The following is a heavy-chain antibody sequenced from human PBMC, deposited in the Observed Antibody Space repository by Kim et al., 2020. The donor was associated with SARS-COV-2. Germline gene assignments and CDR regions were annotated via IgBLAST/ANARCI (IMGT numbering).Heavy chain of an antibody. CDR1: GFTFSSYA. D-gene: IGHD6-25*01. V-gene: IGHV3-30*04. CDR3: ARAAPRLQVGYYYYMDV. CDR2: ISYDGSNK. Sequence: GGSLRLSCAASGFTFSSYAMHWVRQAPGKGLEWVAVISYDGSNKYYADSVKGRFTISRDNSKNTLYLQMNSLRAEDTAVYYCARAAPRLQVGYYYYMDV. J-gene: IGHJ6*03.